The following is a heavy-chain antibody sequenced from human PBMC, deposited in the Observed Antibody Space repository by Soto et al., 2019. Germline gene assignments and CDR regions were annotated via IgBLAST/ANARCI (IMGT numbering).Heavy chain of an antibody. J-gene: IGHJ5*02. CDR3: AREYGPGSSPPWFDP. D-gene: IGHD3-10*01. CDR1: GFTFDDYG. CDR2: VNSNGDKT. Sequence: EVQLVESGGGVVWPGGSLRLSCAASGFTFDDYGMSWVRQVPGKGLEWVSGVNSNGDKTGYADSVKGRFTISRDNAKNSLYLQMNSLRVEDTALYHCAREYGPGSSPPWFDPWGQGTLVTVSS. V-gene: IGHV3-20*01.